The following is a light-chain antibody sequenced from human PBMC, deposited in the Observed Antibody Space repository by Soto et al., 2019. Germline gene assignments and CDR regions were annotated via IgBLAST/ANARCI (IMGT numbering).Light chain of an antibody. V-gene: IGKV1-5*01. CDR2: DVS. CDR3: QQYNSYPWT. J-gene: IGKJ1*01. CDR1: QSISSW. Sequence: DIQITQSPSTLSSSVSDRFTITCRASQSISSWLAWYQQKPGKAPKLLIYDVSSLESGVPSRFSGSGSGTEFTLAISSLQPDDFATYYCQQYNSYPWTFGQGTKVDIK.